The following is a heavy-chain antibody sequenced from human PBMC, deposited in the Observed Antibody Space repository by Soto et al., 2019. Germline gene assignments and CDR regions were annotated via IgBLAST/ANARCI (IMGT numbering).Heavy chain of an antibody. J-gene: IGHJ4*02. CDR3: AKMKKIYNSPFDY. D-gene: IGHD1-1*01. CDR1: GITFSDYG. V-gene: IGHV3-23*01. CDR2: IINSGGNT. Sequence: GGSLRLSCVASGITFSDYGMGWVRQAPGKGLEWVSGIINSGGNTYYADSVRGRFAVSRDNSENTVYLQMNSLRVEDTALYYCAKMKKIYNSPFDYWGQGTLVTVSS.